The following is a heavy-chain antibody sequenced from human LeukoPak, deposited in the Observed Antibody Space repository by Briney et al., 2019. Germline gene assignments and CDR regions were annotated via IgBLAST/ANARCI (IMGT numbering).Heavy chain of an antibody. V-gene: IGHV4-38-2*01. Sequence: PSETLSLTCAVSGYSISSGYYWGWIRQPPGEGLEWIGSIFFSGSAYYNPSLTSRVTISLDTSKNQFSLKLRSVTAADTAVYYCASSSWSGSYFDYWGQGALVTVSS. D-gene: IGHD6-13*01. CDR3: ASSSWSGSYFDY. J-gene: IGHJ4*02. CDR1: GYSISSGYY. CDR2: IFFSGSA.